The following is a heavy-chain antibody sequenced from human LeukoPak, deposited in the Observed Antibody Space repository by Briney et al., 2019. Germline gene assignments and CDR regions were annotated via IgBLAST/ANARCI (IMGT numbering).Heavy chain of an antibody. V-gene: IGHV4-39*07. CDR1: GGSISSSSYY. Sequence: SETLSLTCTVSGGSISSSSYYWGWIRQPPGKGLEWIGSIYYSGSTYYNPSLKSRVTISVDTSKNQFSLKLSSVTAADTAVYYCARTRARSPYYYYYMDVWGKGTTVTVSS. CDR2: IYYSGST. J-gene: IGHJ6*03. CDR3: ARTRARSPYYYYYMDV. D-gene: IGHD2-15*01.